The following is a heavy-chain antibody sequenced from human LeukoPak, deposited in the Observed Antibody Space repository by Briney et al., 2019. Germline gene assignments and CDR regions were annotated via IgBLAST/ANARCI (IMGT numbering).Heavy chain of an antibody. J-gene: IGHJ6*03. CDR1: GFTFSSYG. CDR2: IRFDGSNK. V-gene: IGHV3-30*02. CDR3: AKGSKLVVITRDHYMAV. Sequence: GGSLRLSCAASGFTFSSYGMHWVRQAPGRGLEWVAFIRFDGSNKHYADSVKGRFTISRDNSKNTLYLQMSSLRAEDTAVYYCAKGSKLVVITRDHYMAVWGKGTTVTISS. D-gene: IGHD3-22*01.